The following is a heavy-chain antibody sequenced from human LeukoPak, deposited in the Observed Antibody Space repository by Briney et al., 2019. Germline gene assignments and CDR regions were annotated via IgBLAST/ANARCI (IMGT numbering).Heavy chain of an antibody. CDR2: IYYSGGT. J-gene: IGHJ4*02. V-gene: IGHV4-59*08. CDR3: ASGQLPWAY. Sequence: SETLSLTCTVSGGSISNYYWSWIRQPPGKGLEWIGYIYYSGGTNYNPSLKSRVTISVDTSKNQFSLKLSSVTAADTAVYYCASGQLPWAYWGQGTLVTVSS. CDR1: GGSISNYY. D-gene: IGHD2-2*01.